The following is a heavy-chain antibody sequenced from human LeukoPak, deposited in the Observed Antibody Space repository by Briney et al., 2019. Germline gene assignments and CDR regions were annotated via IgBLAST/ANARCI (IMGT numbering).Heavy chain of an antibody. J-gene: IGHJ6*03. CDR3: AREGTASSIAALRPYYYYMDV. CDR1: GGSISSGSYY. CDR2: IYSGGST. D-gene: IGHD6-6*01. V-gene: IGHV3-53*01. Sequence: PSETLSLTCTVSGGSISSGSYYWSWVRQAPGKGLEWVSVIYSGGSTYYADSVKGRFTISRDNSKNTLYLQMNSLRTEDTAVYYCAREGTASSIAALRPYYYYMDVWGKGTTVTVSS.